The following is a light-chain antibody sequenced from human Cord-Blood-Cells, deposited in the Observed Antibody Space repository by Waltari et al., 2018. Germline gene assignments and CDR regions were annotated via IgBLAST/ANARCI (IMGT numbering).Light chain of an antibody. Sequence: QSALTQPPSASGSPGQSVTISCTGTSSDVGGYNYVSWYQQHPGKAPKLMIYEVIKLPSGVPDLFSGSKSGNTASLPVSGLQAEDEADYYCSSYAGSNNWVFGGGTKLTVL. V-gene: IGLV2-8*01. J-gene: IGLJ3*02. CDR3: SSYAGSNNWV. CDR1: SSDVGGYNY. CDR2: EVI.